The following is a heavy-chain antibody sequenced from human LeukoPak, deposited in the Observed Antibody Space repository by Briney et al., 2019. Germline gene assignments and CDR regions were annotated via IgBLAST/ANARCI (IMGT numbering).Heavy chain of an antibody. CDR3: ARDGRQSSFTAAGYYYYYMDV. CDR2: INSRSTSI. CDR1: GFTFSSYN. D-gene: IGHD2-15*01. J-gene: IGHJ6*03. V-gene: IGHV3-21*01. Sequence: GGSLRLSCAASGFTFSSYNFNWVRQAPGKGLEGVSSINSRSTSIYYADSVKGRFTISRDNAKHSLYLQMNSLRAEDTAVYYCARDGRQSSFTAAGYYYYYMDVWGKGTTVTVSS.